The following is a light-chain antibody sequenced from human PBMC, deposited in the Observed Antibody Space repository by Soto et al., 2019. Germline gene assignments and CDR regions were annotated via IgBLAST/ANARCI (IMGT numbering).Light chain of an antibody. CDR2: DTS. V-gene: IGKV3-15*01. CDR3: QHYVNWPLT. Sequence: EVVMTQSPVTLSVSPGESSTLSCRASQGIGDTLAWYQQKPGQTPRLLIYDTSIRATGVPARFSGSRSGAEFTLTISSLQSEDFAVYYCQHYVNWPLTFGGGTKVDIK. CDR1: QGIGDT. J-gene: IGKJ4*01.